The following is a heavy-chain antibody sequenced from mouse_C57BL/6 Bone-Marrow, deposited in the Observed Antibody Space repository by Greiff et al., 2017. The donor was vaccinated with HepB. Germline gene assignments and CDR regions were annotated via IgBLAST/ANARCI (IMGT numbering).Heavy chain of an antibody. D-gene: IGHD1-1*01. Sequence: VQLQQSGPELVKPGASVKISCKASGYTFTDYYMNWVKQSHGKSLEWIGDINPNNGGTSYNQKFKGKATLTVDKSSSTAYMELRSLTSEDSAVYYCALPRYGSRFAYWGQGTLVTVSA. V-gene: IGHV1-26*01. CDR2: INPNNGGT. CDR1: GYTFTDYY. CDR3: ALPRYGSRFAY. J-gene: IGHJ3*01.